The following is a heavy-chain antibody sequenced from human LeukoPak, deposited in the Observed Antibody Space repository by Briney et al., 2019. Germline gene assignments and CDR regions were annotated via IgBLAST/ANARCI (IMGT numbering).Heavy chain of an antibody. J-gene: IGHJ4*02. D-gene: IGHD6-13*01. Sequence: GGSLRLSCAASGVTFSSYGMHWVRQAPGKGLEWVAVISYDGSNKYYADSVKGRFTISRDNSKNTLYLQMNSLRAEDTAVYYCAKEGIAAAALHWGQGTLVTVSS. CDR1: GVTFSSYG. CDR2: ISYDGSNK. CDR3: AKEGIAAAALH. V-gene: IGHV3-30*18.